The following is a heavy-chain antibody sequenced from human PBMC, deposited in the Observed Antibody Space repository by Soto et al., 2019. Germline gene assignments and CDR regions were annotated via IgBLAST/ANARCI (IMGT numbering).Heavy chain of an antibody. D-gene: IGHD3-16*01. CDR2: ISATGGNI. V-gene: IGHV3-23*01. J-gene: IGHJ2*01. CDR1: GFTFSDYA. CDR3: AKVAGGLGYFDL. Sequence: LRLSCVASGFTFSDYAMTWVRQAPGKGLEWVATISATGGNIEYTDSLKGRFTISRDNSKNTLYPQLNGLTSDDTAVHYCAKVAGGLGYFDLWGRGTLVTVSS.